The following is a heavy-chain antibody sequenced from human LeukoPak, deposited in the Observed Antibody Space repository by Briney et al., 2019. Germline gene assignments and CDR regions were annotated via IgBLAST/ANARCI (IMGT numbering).Heavy chain of an antibody. Sequence: GGSLRLSCAASGFIFSRFGMQWVRQAPGKGLEWISFIRFDGSNQYYADSVKGRFTISRDNSKNTLYLQMNSLRAEDTAVYYCARGGYYYDSSGYYPFDYWGQGTLVAVSS. CDR2: IRFDGSNQ. D-gene: IGHD3-22*01. J-gene: IGHJ4*02. CDR1: GFIFSRFG. V-gene: IGHV3-30*02. CDR3: ARGGYYYDSSGYYPFDY.